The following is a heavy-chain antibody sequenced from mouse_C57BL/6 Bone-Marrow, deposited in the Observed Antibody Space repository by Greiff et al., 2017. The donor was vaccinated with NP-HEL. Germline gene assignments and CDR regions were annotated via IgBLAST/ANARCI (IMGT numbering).Heavy chain of an antibody. Sequence: EVQVVESGGGLVQPGGSLKLSCAASGFTFSDYYMYWVRQTPEKRLEWVAYISNGGGSTYYPDTVKGRFTISRDNAKNTLYLQMSRLKSEDTAMYYCARHGGGYDYYYAMDYWGQGTSVTVSS. D-gene: IGHD2-2*01. CDR2: ISNGGGST. J-gene: IGHJ4*01. CDR3: ARHGGGYDYYYAMDY. V-gene: IGHV5-12*01. CDR1: GFTFSDYY.